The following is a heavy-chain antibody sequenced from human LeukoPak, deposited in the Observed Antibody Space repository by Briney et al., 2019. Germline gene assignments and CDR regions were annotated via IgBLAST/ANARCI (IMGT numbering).Heavy chain of an antibody. CDR3: ARQPPQYYGMDV. CDR2: IYTSGST. J-gene: IGHJ6*02. D-gene: IGHD1-14*01. CDR1: GGSFSNYY. V-gene: IGHV4-4*07. Sequence: SETLSLTCTVSGGSFSNYYWSWIRQAAGKGLGWIGRIYTSGSTNYNPSVKSRVTMSVDTSNNQFSLKLTSVTAADTAVYYCARQPPQYYGMDVWGQGTTVTVSS.